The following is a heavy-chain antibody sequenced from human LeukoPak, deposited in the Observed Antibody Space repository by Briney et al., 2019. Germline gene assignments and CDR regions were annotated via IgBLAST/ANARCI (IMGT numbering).Heavy chain of an antibody. D-gene: IGHD4-17*01. Sequence: PGRSLRLSCAASGFTFSTYAIHWVRQAPGKGLEWVAVISYDGINKYYADSVKGRFTISRDNSKNTLYLQMNSLRVEDTAVYYCTTDQGYPMRGIWTTDKYDYWGQGTLVTVSS. J-gene: IGHJ4*02. V-gene: IGHV3-30*04. CDR3: TTDQGYPMRGIWTTDKYDY. CDR2: ISYDGINK. CDR1: GFTFSTYA.